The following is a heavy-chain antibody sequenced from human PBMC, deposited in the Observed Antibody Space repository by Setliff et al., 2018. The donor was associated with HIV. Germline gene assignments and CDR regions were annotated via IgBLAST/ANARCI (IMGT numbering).Heavy chain of an antibody. Sequence: ASVKVSCKASGYGFSTYAIIWVRQAPGRGLEWMGWISAYDGNTNYAQNLQGRVTMTKDTSTSTAYLELRSLRFDDTAVYYCARGSLYYFDFWGQGTLVTVSS. V-gene: IGHV1-18*01. CDR1: GYGFSTYA. CDR3: ARGSLYYFDF. CDR2: ISAYDGNT. J-gene: IGHJ4*02.